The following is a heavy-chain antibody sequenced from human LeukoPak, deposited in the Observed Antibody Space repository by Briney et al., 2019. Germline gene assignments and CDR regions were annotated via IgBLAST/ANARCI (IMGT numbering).Heavy chain of an antibody. V-gene: IGHV4-59*01. J-gene: IGHJ5*02. CDR1: GGSISSYY. CDR2: IYYSGST. D-gene: IGHD3-22*01. Sequence: SETLSLTCTVSGGSISSYYWSWIRQPPGKGLEWIGYIYYSGSTNYNPSLKSRVTISVDTSKNQFSLKLSSVTAADTAVYYCARGGNYYYASSGYYHWGQGTLVTVSS. CDR3: ARGGNYYYASSGYYH.